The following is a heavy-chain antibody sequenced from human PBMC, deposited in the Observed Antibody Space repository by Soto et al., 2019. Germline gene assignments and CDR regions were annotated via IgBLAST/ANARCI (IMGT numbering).Heavy chain of an antibody. CDR2: ISGYNGNT. CDR3: AKADSNYAGRFSYYYMDV. D-gene: IGHD4-4*01. V-gene: IGHV1-18*01. J-gene: IGHJ6*03. Sequence: QVQLVQSGTEVKKPGASVKVSCKASGYTFRSYGIRWVRQAPGQGLVWMGWISGYNGNTHYSQKFQGTVTMTTDTSTSTAYMELRNLRSDDTAVYYCAKADSNYAGRFSYYYMDVWGTGTMVTVSS. CDR1: GYTFRSYG.